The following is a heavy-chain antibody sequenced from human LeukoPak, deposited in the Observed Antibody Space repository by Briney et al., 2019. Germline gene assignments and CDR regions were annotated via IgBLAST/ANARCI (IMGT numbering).Heavy chain of an antibody. Sequence: PGRSLRLSCTASGFTFGDYAMSWFRQAPGKGLEWVGFIRSKAYGGTTEYAESVKGRFTISRDDSKSIAYLQMNSLKTEDIAVYYCTREGSILWFGELLAKYFDYWGQGTLVTVSS. CDR2: IRSKAYGGTT. V-gene: IGHV3-49*03. CDR3: TREGSILWFGELLAKYFDY. J-gene: IGHJ4*02. D-gene: IGHD3-10*01. CDR1: GFTFGDYA.